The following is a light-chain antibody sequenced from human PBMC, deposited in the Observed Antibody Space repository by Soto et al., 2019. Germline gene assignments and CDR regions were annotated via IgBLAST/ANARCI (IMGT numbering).Light chain of an antibody. CDR3: QQYGRSPWT. J-gene: IGKJ1*01. CDR2: AAS. CDR1: QSVSSSY. V-gene: IGKV3-20*01. Sequence: IGLTMSPGTLSLSPGERATLSCRASQSVSSSYLAWYQQKPGQAPSLLIYAASSRATGIPDRFSGSGSGTDFTLTISRLEPEDFAVYYCQQYGRSPWTFGQGTKADNK.